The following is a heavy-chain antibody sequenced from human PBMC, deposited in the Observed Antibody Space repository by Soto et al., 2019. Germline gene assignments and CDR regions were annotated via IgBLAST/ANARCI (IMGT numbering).Heavy chain of an antibody. Sequence: QLQLQESGSGLVKPSQTLSLTCAVSGGSISSGGYSWSWIRQPPGKGLEWIGYIYHSGSTYYNPSLKSRVTISVDRSKNQFSLKLSSVTAADTAVYYCARNGGHDFWSGYQDDAFDIWGQGTMVTVSS. CDR3: ARNGGHDFWSGYQDDAFDI. CDR2: IYHSGST. CDR1: GGSISSGGYS. D-gene: IGHD3-3*01. J-gene: IGHJ3*02. V-gene: IGHV4-30-2*01.